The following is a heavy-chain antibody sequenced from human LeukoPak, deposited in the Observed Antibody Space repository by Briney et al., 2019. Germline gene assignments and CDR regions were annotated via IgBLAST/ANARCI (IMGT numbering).Heavy chain of an antibody. J-gene: IGHJ4*02. D-gene: IGHD2/OR15-2a*01. CDR3: AKYSGYSFRSTILDN. CDR2: NSGSGGTT. CDR1: GFSFSSYA. V-gene: IGHV3-23*01. Sequence: GGSLRLSCTASGFSFSSYAMSWVRQAPGRGLEWVSTNSGSGGTTHYADSVKGRFTISRDNSKNTLYLRMNSLRAEGTAVYYCAKYSGYSFRSTILDNWGQGSLVTVSS.